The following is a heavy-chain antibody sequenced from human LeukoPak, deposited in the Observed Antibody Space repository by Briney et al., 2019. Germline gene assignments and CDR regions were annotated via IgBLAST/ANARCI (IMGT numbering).Heavy chain of an antibody. D-gene: IGHD3-10*01. Sequence: PSETLSLTCTVSGGSISSSSYYWGWIRQPPGKGLEWIGSIYYSGSTYYNPSLKSRVTISVDTSKNQFSLKLSSVTAADTAVYYCARHGLAGGWFGELTPYAPFDYWGQGTLVTVSS. CDR1: GGSISSSSYY. CDR2: IYYSGST. V-gene: IGHV4-39*01. J-gene: IGHJ4*02. CDR3: ARHGLAGGWFGELTPYAPFDY.